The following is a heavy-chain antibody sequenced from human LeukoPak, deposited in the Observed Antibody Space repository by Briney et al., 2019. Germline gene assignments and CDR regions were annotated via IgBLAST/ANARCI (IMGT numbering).Heavy chain of an antibody. CDR3: ARDLGGYVPLNWFDP. V-gene: IGHV3-7*01. CDR1: GFTFSSYW. CDR2: IKQGGSEK. J-gene: IGHJ5*02. Sequence: PGGSLRLSCAASGFTFSSYWMSWVRQAPGKGLEWVANIKQGGSEKYDVAFVKSRFITTRDNAKKSLFLQMNSLRAQETAVYYCARDLGGYVPLNWFDPWGQGTLVTVSS. D-gene: IGHD5-12*01.